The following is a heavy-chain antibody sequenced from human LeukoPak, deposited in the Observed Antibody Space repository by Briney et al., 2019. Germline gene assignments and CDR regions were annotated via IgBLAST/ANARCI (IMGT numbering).Heavy chain of an antibody. CDR3: ASSLYGGNRFDY. V-gene: IGHV1-3*01. CDR2: INAGNGNT. D-gene: IGHD4-23*01. J-gene: IGHJ4*02. CDR1: GYTFINFA. Sequence: ASVKVSCKASGYTFINFAINWRRQAPGQRPEWMGWINAGNGNTKYSQKFQGRVTITADESTSTAYMELSSLRSEDTAVYYCASSLYGGNRFDYWGQGTLVTVSS.